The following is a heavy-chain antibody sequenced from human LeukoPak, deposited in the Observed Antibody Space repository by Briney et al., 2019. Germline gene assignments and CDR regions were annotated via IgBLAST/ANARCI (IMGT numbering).Heavy chain of an antibody. CDR1: GGSISSYY. CDR2: IYYSGST. D-gene: IGHD6-13*01. Sequence: SETLSLTCTISGGSISSYYWRWIRQPPGKGLEWIGYIYYSGSTNYNPSLKSRVTISVDTSKNQFSLKLSSVTAADTAVYYCAGGSSSSWYSFDYWGQGTLVTVSS. J-gene: IGHJ4*02. V-gene: IGHV4-59*08. CDR3: AGGSSSSWYSFDY.